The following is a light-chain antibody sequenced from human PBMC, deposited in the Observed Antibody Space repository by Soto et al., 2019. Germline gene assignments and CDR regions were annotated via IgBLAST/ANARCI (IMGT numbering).Light chain of an antibody. J-gene: IGKJ1*01. CDR3: QYYNHYCWT. CDR2: KTS. V-gene: IGKV1-5*03. CDR1: QSISSW. Sequence: DIQLTQSPSTLSASVGDRVTITCRASQSISSWLAWYQQKPGKAPKFLIYKTSNLESGVPSRFSGSGSGTEFTLTISSRQPDDFATYYYQYYNHYCWTFGQGTKVEIK.